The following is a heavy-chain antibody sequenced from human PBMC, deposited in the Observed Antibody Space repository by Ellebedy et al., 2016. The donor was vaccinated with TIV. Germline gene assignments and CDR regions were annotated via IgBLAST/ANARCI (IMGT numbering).Heavy chain of an antibody. D-gene: IGHD3-16*01. CDR1: GFTFSSYA. CDR3: VKAWGD. V-gene: IGHV3-64D*06. Sequence: PGESLKISCSASGFTFSSYAMHWVRQAPGKGLEYISAIVSNGDSTYYANSVKGRFIISRDNSKNTLYLQMSSLRLEDTAVYYCVKAWGDWGQGTLVTVSS. CDR2: IVSNGDST. J-gene: IGHJ4*02.